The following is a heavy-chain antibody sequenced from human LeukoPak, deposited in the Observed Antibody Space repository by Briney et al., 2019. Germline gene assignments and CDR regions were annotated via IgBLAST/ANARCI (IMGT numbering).Heavy chain of an antibody. CDR1: GFTFSTYS. D-gene: IGHD1-1*01. CDR3: ARDQTTYLTTTEYKWFDP. Sequence: GGSLRLSCAASGFTFSTYSMNWVRQAPGKGLEWVASISSSSIYIHYADSVKGRFTIPRDNAKNSLYLQMNSLRAEDTAVYYCARDQTTYLTTTEYKWFDPWGQGTLVTVSS. J-gene: IGHJ5*02. V-gene: IGHV3-21*01. CDR2: ISSSSIYI.